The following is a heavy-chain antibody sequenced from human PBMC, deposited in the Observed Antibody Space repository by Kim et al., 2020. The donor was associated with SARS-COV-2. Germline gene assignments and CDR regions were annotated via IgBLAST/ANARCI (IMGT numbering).Heavy chain of an antibody. CDR2: INAGTGNT. CDR1: GYIFTNFA. CDR3: ARDLFHTGFDY. D-gene: IGHD2-8*02. V-gene: IGHV1-3*01. J-gene: IGHJ4*02. Sequence: ASVKVSCKASGYIFTNFAFQWVRQAPGQRLEWMGWINAGTGNTKFSQQFQGRVTFTRDTSANTASMELSSLGSEDTAVYYCARDLFHTGFDYWGQGTLVAVSS.